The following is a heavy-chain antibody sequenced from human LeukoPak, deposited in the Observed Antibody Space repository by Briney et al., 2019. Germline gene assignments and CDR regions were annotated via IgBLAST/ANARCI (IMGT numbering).Heavy chain of an antibody. D-gene: IGHD3-10*01. J-gene: IGHJ3*02. V-gene: IGHV5-51*01. CDR3: ARSPRASGRAFDI. CDR1: GYSFTSYW. Sequence: GEPLKISCKGSGYSFTSYWIGWVRQMPGKGLEWMGIIYPGDSDTRYSPSFQGQVTISADKSISTAYLQWSSLKASDTAMYYCARSPRASGRAFDIWGQGTMVTVSS. CDR2: IYPGDSDT.